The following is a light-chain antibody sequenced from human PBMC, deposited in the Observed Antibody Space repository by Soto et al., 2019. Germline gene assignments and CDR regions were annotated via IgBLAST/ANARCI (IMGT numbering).Light chain of an antibody. CDR3: QQYNNWPLYT. Sequence: EVVMTQSPATLSVSPGERATLSCRASQSVSSNLAWYQQKPVQAPRLLIYGASTRATGIPARFSGSGSGPEFTLTISSLQSEDFAVYDCQQYNNWPLYTFGQGTKLEIK. V-gene: IGKV3D-15*01. CDR1: QSVSSN. J-gene: IGKJ2*01. CDR2: GAS.